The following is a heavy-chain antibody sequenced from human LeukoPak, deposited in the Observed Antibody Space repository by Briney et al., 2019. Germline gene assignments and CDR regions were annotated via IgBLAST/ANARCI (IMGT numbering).Heavy chain of an antibody. V-gene: IGHV4-59*08. J-gene: IGHJ4*02. Sequence: SETLSLTCTVSGGXISSYYCSWIRQPPGKGLEWIGYIYYSGSTNYNPSLKSRVTISVDTSKNQFSLRLSSVTAADTALYYCARHAAFADYQSHLTHFDYWGQGTLVTVSS. D-gene: IGHD4/OR15-4a*01. CDR1: GGXISSYY. CDR2: IYYSGST. CDR3: ARHAAFADYQSHLTHFDY.